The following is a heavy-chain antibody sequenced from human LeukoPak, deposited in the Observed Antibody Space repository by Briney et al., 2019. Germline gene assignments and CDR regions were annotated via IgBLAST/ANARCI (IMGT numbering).Heavy chain of an antibody. D-gene: IGHD1-26*01. V-gene: IGHV1-18*01. Sequence: ASVKVSCKASGYTFTSYGISWVRQAPGQGLEWMGWISAYNGNTNYAQKLQGRVTMTTDTSTSTAYMELRSLRSDDTAVYYCARDWMVGATFEIQGPVDYWGQGTLVTVSS. CDR1: GYTFTSYG. CDR3: ARDWMVGATFEIQGPVDY. CDR2: ISAYNGNT. J-gene: IGHJ4*02.